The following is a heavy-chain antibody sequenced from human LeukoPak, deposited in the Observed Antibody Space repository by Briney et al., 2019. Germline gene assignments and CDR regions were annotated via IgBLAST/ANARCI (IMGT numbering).Heavy chain of an antibody. CDR1: GYTFTGYY. CDR2: INPNSGGT. V-gene: IGHV1-2*02. Sequence: GASVKVSCKASGYTFTGYYKHWVRQAPGQGLEWMGWINPNSGGTNYAQKFQGRVTMTRDTSISTAYMGLGRLRSDDTALYHCASGRWEPYDAFDIWGQGTMVTVSS. J-gene: IGHJ3*02. D-gene: IGHD1-26*01. CDR3: ASGRWEPYDAFDI.